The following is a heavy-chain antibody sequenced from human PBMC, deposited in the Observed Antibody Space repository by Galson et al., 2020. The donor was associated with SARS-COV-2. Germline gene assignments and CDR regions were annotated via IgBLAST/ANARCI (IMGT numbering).Heavy chain of an antibody. V-gene: IGHV3-33*01. J-gene: IGHJ4*02. D-gene: IGHD4-17*01. CDR3: SGGNYGDADY. CDR2: LWNDGSNQ. CDR1: GFTFSSYG. Sequence: GESLKISCAASGFTFSSYGMHWVRPAPGKGLEWVAVLWNDGSNQYYADSVKGRFTISRDNSKNPLYLQMNSLRAEDTAVYYCSGGNYGDADYWGQGTLVTVSS.